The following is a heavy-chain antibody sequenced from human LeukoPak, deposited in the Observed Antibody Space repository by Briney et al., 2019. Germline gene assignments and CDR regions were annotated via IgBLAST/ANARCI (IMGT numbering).Heavy chain of an antibody. CDR2: ISNSGST. J-gene: IGHJ4*02. V-gene: IGHV4-59*01. CDR1: GGSNY. Sequence: PSETLSLTCTVSGGSNYWSWIRQPPGKGLEWMGYISNSGSTNYNHSLKSRVTISVDTSKNQFSPKLSSVTAADTAVYYCATYDTSGYHYFAYWGQGTLVTVSS. D-gene: IGHD3-22*01. CDR3: ATYDTSGYHYFAY.